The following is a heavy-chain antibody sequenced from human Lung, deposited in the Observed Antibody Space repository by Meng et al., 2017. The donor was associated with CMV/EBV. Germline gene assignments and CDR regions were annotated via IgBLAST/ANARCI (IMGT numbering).Heavy chain of an antibody. CDR1: GGTISSYY. J-gene: IGHJ4*02. V-gene: IGHV4-59*01. CDR3: ASTRYGYYYYDD. Sequence: SXTLSLXCTASGGTISSYYWSWIRQTPGKQLEYIGYIYHTGSRIYSPSLKNRVTMSLDTSKSQFSLNLNSVTAADTAVYYCASTRYGYYYYDDLGQGMLVTVSS. D-gene: IGHD5-18*01. CDR2: IYHTGSR.